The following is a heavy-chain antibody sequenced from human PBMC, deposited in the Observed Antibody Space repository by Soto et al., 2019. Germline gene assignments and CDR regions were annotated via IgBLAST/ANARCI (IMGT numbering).Heavy chain of an antibody. CDR3: ARGIYYGSGSSLPDY. CDR2: ISSSSSTI. Sequence: GGSLRLSCAASGFTFSSYSMNWVRQAPGKGLEWVSYISSSSSTIYYADSVKGRFTITRDNAKNSLYLQMNSLRAEDTAVYYCARGIYYGSGSSLPDYWGQGTLVTVS. D-gene: IGHD3-10*01. CDR1: GFTFSSYS. J-gene: IGHJ4*02. V-gene: IGHV3-48*01.